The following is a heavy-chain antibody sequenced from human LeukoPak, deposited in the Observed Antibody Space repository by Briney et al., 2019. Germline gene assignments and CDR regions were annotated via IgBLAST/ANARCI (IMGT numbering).Heavy chain of an antibody. CDR1: GGSFSGYY. V-gene: IGHV4-34*01. J-gene: IGHJ6*03. Sequence: PSETLSLTCAVYGGSFSGYYWSWIRQPPGKGLEWIGSIYHSGSTYYNPSLKSRVTISVDTSKNQFSLKLSSVTAADTAVYYCARMGYYDFWSGYYNLYYMDVWGKGTTVTVSS. D-gene: IGHD3-3*01. CDR3: ARMGYYDFWSGYYNLYYMDV. CDR2: IYHSGST.